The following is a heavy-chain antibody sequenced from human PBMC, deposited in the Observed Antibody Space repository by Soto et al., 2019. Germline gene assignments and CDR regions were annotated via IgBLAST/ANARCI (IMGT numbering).Heavy chain of an antibody. J-gene: IGHJ4*02. CDR2: ISFDGRVT. V-gene: IGHV3-30*04. CDR1: GFTFNSLS. Sequence: QVQLVESGGGMVQPGTSLRLSCTASGFTFNSLSLHWVRQGPDKGLEWVAVISFDGRVTYYADFVKGRFTVSRYNSKNTIYLQVNSLRAEDTAVYYCAREPYGDSKYFDYRGQGTLVTVSS. D-gene: IGHD2-21*02. CDR3: AREPYGDSKYFDY.